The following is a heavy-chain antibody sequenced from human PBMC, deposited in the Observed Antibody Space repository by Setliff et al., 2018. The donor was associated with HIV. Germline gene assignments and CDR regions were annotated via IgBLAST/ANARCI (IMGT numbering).Heavy chain of an antibody. V-gene: IGHV4-34*01. CDR2: LNYVGVT. J-gene: IGHJ4*02. CDR1: GGSFSGSY. D-gene: IGHD2-21*02. Sequence: SETLSLTCAVHGGSFSGSYWSWIRQPPGKGLEWIGELNYVGVTNHNPSLKSRVTISVEASKRQWSLKLNSVTAADTAAYFCATTECRGADCPQMYDYWGQGILVTVSS. CDR3: ATTECRGADCPQMYDY.